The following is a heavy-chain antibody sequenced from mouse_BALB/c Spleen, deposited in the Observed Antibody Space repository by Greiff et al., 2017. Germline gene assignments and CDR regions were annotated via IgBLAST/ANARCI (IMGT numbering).Heavy chain of an antibody. V-gene: IGHV5-6*01. CDR1: GFTFSSYG. D-gene: IGHD2-12*01. CDR3: ARLRPDWYFDV. CDR2: ISSGGSYT. Sequence: EVQLVESGGDLVKPGGSLKLSCAASGFTFSSYGMSWVRQTPDKRLEWVATISSGGSYTYYPDSVKGRFTISRDNAKNTLYLQMSSLKSEDTAMYYCARLRPDWYFDVWGAGTTVTVSS. J-gene: IGHJ1*01.